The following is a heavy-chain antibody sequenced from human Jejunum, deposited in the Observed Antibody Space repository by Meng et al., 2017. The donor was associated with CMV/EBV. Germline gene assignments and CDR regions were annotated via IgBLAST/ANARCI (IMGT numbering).Heavy chain of an antibody. V-gene: IGHV2-5*02. CDR3: AHRLSPAFISTWSGGYLDH. J-gene: IGHJ4*02. CDR1: TSGVG. CDR2: IYWDDDK. D-gene: IGHD3-3*02. Sequence: TSGVGVGWIRQPPGKALEWLVVIYWDDDKRYSPSLNSRLTITKDTSKNQVVFTMTDMDPVDTATYYCAHRLSPAFISTWSGGYLDHWGQGILVTVSS.